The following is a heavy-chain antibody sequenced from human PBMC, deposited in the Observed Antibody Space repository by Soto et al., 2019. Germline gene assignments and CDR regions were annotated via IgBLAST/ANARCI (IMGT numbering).Heavy chain of an antibody. J-gene: IGHJ4*02. D-gene: IGHD3-10*01. CDR3: AQDKGVRGATYLRY. V-gene: IGHV3-23*01. CDR1: GFAFSSFA. Sequence: EVQLLESGGGLVQPGGSLRLSCAASGFAFSSFALNWVRQAPGKGLDWVSVISDSGATTYYSDSVKGRFTISRDNSKNMPYLEMNSLRANDTAIYYCAQDKGVRGATYLRYWGPGTLVTVSS. CDR2: ISDSGATT.